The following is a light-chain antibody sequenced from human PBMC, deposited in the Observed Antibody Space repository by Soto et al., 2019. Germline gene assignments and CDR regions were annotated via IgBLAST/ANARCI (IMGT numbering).Light chain of an antibody. CDR1: QGISSY. Sequence: SSFSASTGDRVTITCRASQGISSYLVWYQQKPGKAPRLLIYAASTLQSGVPSRFSGSGSGTDFTLTISCLQSEDFATYYCQQYYSYPVAFGPGTKVDIK. V-gene: IGKV1-8*01. J-gene: IGKJ3*01. CDR2: AAS. CDR3: QQYYSYPVA.